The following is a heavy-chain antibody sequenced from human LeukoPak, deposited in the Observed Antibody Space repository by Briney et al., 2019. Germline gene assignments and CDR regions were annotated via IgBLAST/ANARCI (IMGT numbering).Heavy chain of an antibody. CDR1: GFTFSSYS. CDR2: ISSSSYI. D-gene: IGHD2-2*01. CDR3: ARDGGDIVVVPAAADYYMDV. J-gene: IGHJ6*03. V-gene: IGHV3-21*01. Sequence: GGSLRLSCAASGFTFSSYSMNWVRQAPGKGLEWVSSISSSSYIYYADSVKGRFTISRDNAKNSLYLQMNSLRAEDTAVYYCARDGGDIVVVPAAADYYMDVWGKGTTVTVSS.